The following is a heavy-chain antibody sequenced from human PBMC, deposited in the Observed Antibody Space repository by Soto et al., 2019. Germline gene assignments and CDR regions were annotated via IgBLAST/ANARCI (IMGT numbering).Heavy chain of an antibody. J-gene: IGHJ6*02. Sequence: PSETLSLTCTVSGGSISSGDYYWSWIRQPPGKGLEWIGYIYYSGSTYYNPSLKSRVTISVDTSKNQFSLKLSSVTAADTAVYYCARDRYDYYGMDVWGQGTTVTVSS. V-gene: IGHV4-30-4*01. CDR1: GGSISSGDYY. CDR3: ARDRYDYYGMDV. CDR2: IYYSGST.